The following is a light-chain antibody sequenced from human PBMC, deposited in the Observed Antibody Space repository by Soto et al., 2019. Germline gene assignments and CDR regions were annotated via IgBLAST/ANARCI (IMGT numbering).Light chain of an antibody. CDR3: AAWDDGMNGLV. V-gene: IGLV1-44*01. CDR2: NNN. J-gene: IGLJ1*01. Sequence: QSVLTQPPSASETPGQRVTISCSGSSSNIGSNTVNCYQQLPGTAPKHLIYNNNQRPSGVPARFSGSNSGTSASLAISGLQSEDEDDYYCAAWDDGMNGLVFGTGTKLTVL. CDR1: SSNIGSNT.